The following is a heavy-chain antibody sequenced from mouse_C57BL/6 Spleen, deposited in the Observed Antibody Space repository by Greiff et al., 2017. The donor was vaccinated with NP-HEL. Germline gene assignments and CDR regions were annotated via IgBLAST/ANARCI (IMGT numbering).Heavy chain of an antibody. Sequence: QVQLKQPGAELVRPGSSVKLSCKASGYTFTSYWMHWVKQRPIQGLEWIGNIDPSDSETHYNQKFKDKATLTVDKSSSTAYMQLSSLTSEDSAVYYCARDGNYPLDYWGQGTTLTVSS. J-gene: IGHJ2*01. CDR1: GYTFTSYW. D-gene: IGHD2-1*01. V-gene: IGHV1-52*01. CDR2: IDPSDSET. CDR3: ARDGNYPLDY.